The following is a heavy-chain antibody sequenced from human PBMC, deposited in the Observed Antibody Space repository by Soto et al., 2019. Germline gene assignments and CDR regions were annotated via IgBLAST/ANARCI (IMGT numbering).Heavy chain of an antibody. CDR2: ISGSGGST. V-gene: IGHV3-23*01. J-gene: IGHJ6*02. D-gene: IGHD2-2*01. CDR3: ARSNLCPIYHRYCSSTQVGMDV. CDR1: GFTFSSYA. Sequence: PGGSLRLSCAASGFTFSSYAMSWVRQAPGKGLEWVSAISGSGGSTYYADSVKGRFTISRDNSKNTLYLQMNSLRAEDTAVYYCARSNLCPIYHRYCSSTQVGMDVWGQGTTVTVSS.